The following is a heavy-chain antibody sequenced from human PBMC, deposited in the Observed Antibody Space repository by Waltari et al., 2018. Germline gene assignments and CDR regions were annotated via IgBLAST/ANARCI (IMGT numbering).Heavy chain of an antibody. D-gene: IGHD2-15*01. CDR3: ARGSAGKPLDN. J-gene: IGHJ4*02. Sequence: QVRLAESGGGMVQSGGSLRLSCEASGFTFSRHGLHWVRQAPGKGLEWVALITYDGGRKFYSDSLKGRFTISRDNSKDILFLDMNNLRRDDTAVYFCARGSAGKPLDNWGQGALVTVSS. V-gene: IGHV3-30*03. CDR1: GFTFSRHG. CDR2: ITYDGGRK.